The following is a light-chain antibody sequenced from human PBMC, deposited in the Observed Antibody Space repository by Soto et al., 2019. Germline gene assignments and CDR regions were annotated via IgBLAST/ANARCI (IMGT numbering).Light chain of an antibody. V-gene: IGKV1-8*01. J-gene: IGKJ1*01. CDR1: QSISSH. CDR2: SAS. Sequence: AIRMTQSPCSRSASTGDRVSITCRASQSISSHLAWYQQKPGKVPNLLIYSASTLQSGVPSRFNGSGSGTDFTLTISCLQSEDFATYYCQQYYSYPRTFGHGTKVDIK. CDR3: QQYYSYPRT.